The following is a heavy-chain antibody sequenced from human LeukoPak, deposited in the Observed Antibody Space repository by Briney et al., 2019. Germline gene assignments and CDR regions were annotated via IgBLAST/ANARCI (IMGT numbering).Heavy chain of an antibody. CDR3: ARNFQYFDLPDY. CDR2: TYYRSKWYY. D-gene: IGHD2/OR15-2a*01. J-gene: IGHJ4*02. Sequence: SQTLSLTCAISGDSVSSNSAAWNWIRQSPSRGLEWLGWTYYRSKWYYDYALSVKSRIIIKPDTSKNQFSLQLHSVTAADTAVYYCARNFQYFDLPDYWGQGTLVTVSS. CDR1: GDSVSSNSAA. V-gene: IGHV6-1*01.